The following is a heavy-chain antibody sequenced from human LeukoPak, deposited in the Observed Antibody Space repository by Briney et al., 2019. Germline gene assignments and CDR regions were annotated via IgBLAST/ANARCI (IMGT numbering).Heavy chain of an antibody. Sequence: GGSLRLSCAASGLTVSSNYMSWVRPAPGKGLELVSVIYSGGSTYYADSVKGRFTISRDNSKNTLFLQMNSLRAEDTAVYYCARSNCNSCYRGVWYYFDYWGQGTLVTVSS. J-gene: IGHJ4*02. D-gene: IGHD2-2*01. V-gene: IGHV3-66*01. CDR3: ARSNCNSCYRGVWYYFDY. CDR2: IYSGGST. CDR1: GLTVSSNY.